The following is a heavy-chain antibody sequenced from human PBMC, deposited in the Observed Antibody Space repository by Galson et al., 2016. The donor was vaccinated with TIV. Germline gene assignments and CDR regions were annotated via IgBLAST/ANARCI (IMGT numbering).Heavy chain of an antibody. D-gene: IGHD5-18*01. CDR1: GYSFTSYW. Sequence: QSGAEVKKPGESLKISCKGSGYSFTSYWIAWVRQMPGKGLEWMGIMYPADSDIRYSPSFQGQVTMSADESISTAYLQWSSLKASDSAIYFCARAPGYSGYSYGYFDSWGQGTRVTVSS. CDR3: ARAPGYSGYSYGYFDS. V-gene: IGHV5-51*03. CDR2: MYPADSDI. J-gene: IGHJ4*02.